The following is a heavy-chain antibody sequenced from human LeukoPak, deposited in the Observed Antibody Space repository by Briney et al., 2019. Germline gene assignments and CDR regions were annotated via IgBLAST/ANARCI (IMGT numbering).Heavy chain of an antibody. D-gene: IGHD5-24*01. Sequence: SETLSLTCAVYGGSFSGYYWSWIRQPPGKGLEWIGEINHSGSTNYNPSLKSRVTISVDTSKNQFSLKLSSVTAADTAVYYCARDLSYRDGLSDAFDIWGQGTMVTVSS. CDR2: INHSGST. CDR3: ARDLSYRDGLSDAFDI. CDR1: GGSFSGYY. J-gene: IGHJ3*02. V-gene: IGHV4-34*01.